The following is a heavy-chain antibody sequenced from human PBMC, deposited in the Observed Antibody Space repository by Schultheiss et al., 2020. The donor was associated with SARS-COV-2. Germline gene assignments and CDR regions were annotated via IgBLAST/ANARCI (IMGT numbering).Heavy chain of an antibody. V-gene: IGHV3-NL1*01. Sequence: GESLKISCAASGFTFRTYGMHWVRQAPGGGLEWVSVIYSGGSTYYADSETGRVTISRDNAKNSLYLQMNSLRAEETAVYYCARGGGSTSWGRPYNWFDPWGQGTLVTVSS. J-gene: IGHJ5*02. CDR2: IYSGGST. CDR3: ARGGGSTSWGRPYNWFDP. CDR1: GFTFRTYG. D-gene: IGHD2-2*01.